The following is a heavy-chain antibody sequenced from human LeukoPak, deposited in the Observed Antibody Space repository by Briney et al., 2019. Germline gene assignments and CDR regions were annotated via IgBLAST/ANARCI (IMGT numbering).Heavy chain of an antibody. CDR3: AKPRAGYCTRTSCYDLDY. CDR1: GFTFSTYG. J-gene: IGHJ4*02. Sequence: GGSLRLSCAASGFTFSTYGMHWVRQAAGKGLEWVAVISYDGSNKYYADSVKGRFTISRDNSKNTLYLQMSSLRAEDTAVYYCAKPRAGYCTRTSCYDLDYWGQGTLVTVSS. CDR2: ISYDGSNK. D-gene: IGHD2-2*01. V-gene: IGHV3-30*18.